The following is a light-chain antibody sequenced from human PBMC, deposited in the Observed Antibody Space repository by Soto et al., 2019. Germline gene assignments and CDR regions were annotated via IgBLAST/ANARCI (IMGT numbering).Light chain of an antibody. CDR1: SSDVGAYNL. CDR3: SSYTNTSTLV. Sequence: QSALTQPASVSGSPGQSITISCTGTSSDVGAYNLVSWYQQHPGRAPKLFIFDVSDRPSGVSNRFSGSKSGNTASLTISGLQAEDEAFYYCSSYTNTSTLVFGRGTKVTVL. J-gene: IGLJ3*02. CDR2: DVS. V-gene: IGLV2-14*03.